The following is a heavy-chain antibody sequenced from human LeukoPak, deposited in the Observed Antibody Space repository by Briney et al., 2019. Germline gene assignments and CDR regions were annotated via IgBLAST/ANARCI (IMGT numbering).Heavy chain of an antibody. CDR3: AKGGCSSTSCYVYYYYYMDV. V-gene: IGHV3-23*01. Sequence: PGGSLRLSCAASGFTFSSYAMSWVRQAPGKGLEWVSAISGSGGSTYYADSVKGRFTISRDNSKNTLYLQMNSLRAEDTAVYYCAKGGCSSTSCYVYYYYYMDVWGKGTTVTVSS. D-gene: IGHD2-2*01. CDR1: GFTFSSYA. CDR2: ISGSGGST. J-gene: IGHJ6*03.